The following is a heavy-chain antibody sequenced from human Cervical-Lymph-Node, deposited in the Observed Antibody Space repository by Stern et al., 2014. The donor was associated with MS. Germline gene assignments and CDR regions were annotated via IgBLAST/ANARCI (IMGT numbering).Heavy chain of an antibody. CDR3: ARLRGYNVLTGYLDY. CDR1: GYTFTNYY. CDR2: INPSGDRT. V-gene: IGHV1-46*01. Sequence: QVQLVQSGAEVKKPGASVKISCKASGYTFTNYYMHWVRQAPGQGLEWMGIINPSGDRTSYAQKFQGRVTMTTDTSTSTANMELSSLRSGDTAVYYCARLRGYNVLTGYLDYWGQGTLVTVSS. J-gene: IGHJ4*02. D-gene: IGHD3-9*01.